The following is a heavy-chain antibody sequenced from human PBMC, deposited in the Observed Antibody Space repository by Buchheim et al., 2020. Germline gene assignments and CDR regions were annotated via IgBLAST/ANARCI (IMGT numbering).Heavy chain of an antibody. V-gene: IGHV1-2*02. CDR1: GYTFTGYY. CDR3: ARESAIDYGDYSRGPENYFDY. D-gene: IGHD4-17*01. Sequence: QVQLVQSGAEVKKPGASVKVSCKASGYTFTGYYMHWVRQAPGQGLEWMGWINPNSGGTNYAQKFQGRGTMTRDTSISTAYMELSRLRSDDTAVYYCARESAIDYGDYSRGPENYFDYWGQGTL. J-gene: IGHJ4*02. CDR2: INPNSGGT.